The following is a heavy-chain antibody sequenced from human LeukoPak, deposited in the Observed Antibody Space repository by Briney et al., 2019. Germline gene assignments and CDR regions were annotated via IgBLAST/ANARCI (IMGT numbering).Heavy chain of an antibody. CDR1: GFTVSSNY. V-gene: IGHV3-73*01. CDR3: TTSYSGNSWYDWFGP. CDR2: IRTKANSYAT. J-gene: IGHJ5*02. D-gene: IGHD6-13*01. Sequence: GGSLRLSCAASGFTVSSNYMSWVRQAPGKGLEWVGLIRTKANSYATAYAASVTGRFTISRDDSKDTSYLQMNSLKTEDTALYFCTTSYSGNSWYDWFGPWGQGTLVTVSS.